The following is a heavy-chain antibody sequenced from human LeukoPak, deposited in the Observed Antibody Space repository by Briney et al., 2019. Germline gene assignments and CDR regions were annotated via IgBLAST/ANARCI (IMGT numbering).Heavy chain of an antibody. J-gene: IGHJ5*02. CDR3: ARYYGSGYFDP. D-gene: IGHD3-10*01. CDR2: ISAYNGNT. Sequence: ASVKVSCKASGYTFTSYDINWVRQATGQGLEWMGWISAYNGNTNYAQKLQGRVTMTTDTSTSTAYMELRSLRSDDTAVYYCARYYGSGYFDPWGQGTLVTVSS. V-gene: IGHV1-18*01. CDR1: GYTFTSYD.